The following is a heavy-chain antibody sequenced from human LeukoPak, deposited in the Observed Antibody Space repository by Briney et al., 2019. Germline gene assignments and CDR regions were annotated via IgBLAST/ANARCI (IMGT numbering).Heavy chain of an antibody. CDR3: ARGSSIAVAGTNWFDP. J-gene: IGHJ5*02. D-gene: IGHD6-19*01. V-gene: IGHV3-23*01. CDR1: GFTFSSYA. CDR2: TSGSGSST. Sequence: GGSLRLSCAASGFTFSSYAMSWVRQAPGKGLEWVSATSGSGSSTNYADSVKGRFTISRDNSKNTLYLHMNSLRAEDTAIYYCARGSSIAVAGTNWFDPWGQGTLVTVSS.